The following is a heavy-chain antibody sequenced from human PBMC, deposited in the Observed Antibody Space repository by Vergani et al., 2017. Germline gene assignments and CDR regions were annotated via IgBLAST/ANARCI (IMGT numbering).Heavy chain of an antibody. D-gene: IGHD6-13*01. CDR2: INHSGST. CDR1: GGSFSGYY. Sequence: QVQLQQWGAGLLKPSETLSLTCAVYGGSFSGYYWSWIRQPPGKGLEWIGEINHSGSTNYNPSLKSRVTISVDTSKNQFSLKLSSVTAADTAVYYCARVPAYSSSWSLERRRWFDPGGQGTLVTVSS. V-gene: IGHV4-34*01. CDR3: ARVPAYSSSWSLERRRWFDP. J-gene: IGHJ5*02.